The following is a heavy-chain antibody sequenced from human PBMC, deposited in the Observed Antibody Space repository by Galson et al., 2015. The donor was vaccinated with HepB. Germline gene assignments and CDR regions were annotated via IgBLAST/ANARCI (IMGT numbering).Heavy chain of an antibody. Sequence: CKASGGTFSSYAISWVRQAPGQGLEWMGGIIPIFGTANYAQKFQGRVTITADESTSTAYMELSSPRSEDTAVYYCARMMYYYDSSGCLGCYYYYGMDVWGQGTTVTVSS. CDR3: ARMMYYYDSSGCLGCYYYYGMDV. J-gene: IGHJ6*02. CDR1: GGTFSSYA. V-gene: IGHV1-69*01. CDR2: IIPIFGTA. D-gene: IGHD3-22*01.